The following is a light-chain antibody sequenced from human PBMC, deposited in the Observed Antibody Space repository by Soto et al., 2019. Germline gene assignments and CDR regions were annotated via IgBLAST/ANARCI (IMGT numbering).Light chain of an antibody. CDR1: QGISSW. Sequence: EIQMTQSPASVSVSVGERVTITCRASQGISSWLAWYQQKPGKAPKLLIYAASTLHSGIPSRFSGSGSGTEFTLTISSLQPEDFATYYCQQSNSFPCTFGHGTKVDIK. CDR3: QQSNSFPCT. V-gene: IGKV1-12*02. J-gene: IGKJ3*01. CDR2: AAS.